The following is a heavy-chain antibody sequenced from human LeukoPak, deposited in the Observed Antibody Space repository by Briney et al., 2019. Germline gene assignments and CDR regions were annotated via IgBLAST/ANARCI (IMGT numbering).Heavy chain of an antibody. CDR1: GDSISRSSYY. CDR3: ARVRCSGGSCPYYYYYYYMDV. D-gene: IGHD2-15*01. J-gene: IGHJ6*03. CDR2: IYYSGST. V-gene: IGHV4-39*07. Sequence: SETLSLTCTVSGDSISRSSYYWGWIRQPPGKGLEWIGSIYYSGSTYYNPSLKSRVTISVDTSKNQFSLKLSSVTAADTAVYYCARVRCSGGSCPYYYYYYYMDVWGKGTTVTVSS.